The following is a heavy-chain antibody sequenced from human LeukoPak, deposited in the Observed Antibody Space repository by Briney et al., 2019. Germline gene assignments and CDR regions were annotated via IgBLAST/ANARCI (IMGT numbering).Heavy chain of an antibody. Sequence: ASVKVSCKASGYTFTSYYMHWVRQAPGQGLEWMGIINPSGGTTSYAQKFQGRVTITRDMSTSTVYMELSYLRSDDTAVYYCARDPNDYGAYLFDIWGPGTKVTVSS. D-gene: IGHD4-17*01. CDR2: INPSGGTT. CDR3: ARDPNDYGAYLFDI. V-gene: IGHV1-46*01. CDR1: GYTFTSYY. J-gene: IGHJ3*02.